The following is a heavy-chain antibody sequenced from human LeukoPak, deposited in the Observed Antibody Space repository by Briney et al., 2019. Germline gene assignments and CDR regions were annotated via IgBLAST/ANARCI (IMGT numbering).Heavy chain of an antibody. CDR2: IYYSGST. CDR3: ARHQVSSSWEYFDY. J-gene: IGHJ4*02. CDR1: GVSISSYY. V-gene: IGHV4-59*08. D-gene: IGHD6-13*01. Sequence: SETLSLTCTVSGVSISSYYWSWIRQPPGKGLEWIGYIYYSGSTNYNPSLKSRVTISVDTSKNQFSLKLSSVTAADTAVYYCARHQVSSSWEYFDYWGQGILVTVSS.